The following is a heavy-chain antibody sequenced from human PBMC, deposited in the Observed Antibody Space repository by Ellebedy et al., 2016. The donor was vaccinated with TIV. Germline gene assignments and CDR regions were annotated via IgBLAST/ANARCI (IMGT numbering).Heavy chain of an antibody. CDR2: INGGNGNT. V-gene: IGHV1-3*01. J-gene: IGHJ4*02. CDR3: AKLGGDYDILTGYFDY. CDR1: AYTFTSYP. D-gene: IGHD3-9*01. Sequence: AASVTVSCKASAYTFTSYPIHWMRHAPGQSLEWIGWINGGNGNTKYSQKFQDRVTITRDTSASTAYMELSSLRPEDTAVYYCAKLGGDYDILTGYFDYWGQGTLVTVSS.